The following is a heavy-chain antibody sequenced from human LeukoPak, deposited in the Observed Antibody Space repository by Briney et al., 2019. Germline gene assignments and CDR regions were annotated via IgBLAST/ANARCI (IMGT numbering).Heavy chain of an antibody. Sequence: SETLSLTCTVSGGSISSYYWSWIRQPPGKGLEWIGYIYYSGSTNYNPSLKSRVTISVDTSKNQFSLKLSSVTAADTAVYYCARSYSSGWDYYYYYYMDVWGKGTTVTISS. V-gene: IGHV4-59*01. D-gene: IGHD6-19*01. CDR3: ARSYSSGWDYYYYYYMDV. J-gene: IGHJ6*03. CDR2: IYYSGST. CDR1: GGSISSYY.